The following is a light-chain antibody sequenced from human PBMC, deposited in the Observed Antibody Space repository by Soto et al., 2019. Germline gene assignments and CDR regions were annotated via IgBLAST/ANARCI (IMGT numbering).Light chain of an antibody. Sequence: DVQMTQSPSTLSASVGDRVIITCRAGQTISQWLAWYQQKPGGAPKLLIYATSRLQSGVPSRFSGSRSGTDFTLTISSLQPEDFATYYCQHSYGTPAFGQGTRLDI. V-gene: IGKV1-39*01. CDR1: QTISQW. CDR3: QHSYGTPA. CDR2: ATS. J-gene: IGKJ5*01.